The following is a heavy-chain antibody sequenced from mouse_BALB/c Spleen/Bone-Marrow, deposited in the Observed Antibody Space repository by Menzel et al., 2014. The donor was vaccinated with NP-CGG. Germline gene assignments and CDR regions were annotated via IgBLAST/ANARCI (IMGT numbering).Heavy chain of an antibody. CDR3: ARRATTVVATDY. D-gene: IGHD1-1*01. Sequence: VKLMESGAELVKPGASVKLSCKASGYTFTSYWTHWVKQRPGQGLEWIGEINPSNGRTNYNEKFKSKATLTVDKSSSTAYMQLSSLTSEDSAVYYCARRATTVVATDYWGQGTTLTVSS. J-gene: IGHJ2*01. CDR2: INPSNGRT. CDR1: GYTFTSYW. V-gene: IGHV1S81*02.